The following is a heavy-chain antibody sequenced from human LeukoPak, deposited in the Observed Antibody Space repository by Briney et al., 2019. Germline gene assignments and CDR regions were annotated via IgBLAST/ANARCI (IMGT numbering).Heavy chain of an antibody. CDR3: ARQPPVLRFLEWSYYFDY. D-gene: IGHD3-3*01. CDR2: IYYSGST. CDR1: RGSISSSSYY. J-gene: IGHJ4*02. V-gene: IGHV4-39*01. Sequence: PSETLSLTCTVSRGSISSSSYYWGWIRQPPGKGLEWIGSIYYSGSTYYNPSLKSRVTISVDTSKNQFSLKLSSVTAADTAVYYCARQPPVLRFLEWSYYFDYWGQGTLVTVSS.